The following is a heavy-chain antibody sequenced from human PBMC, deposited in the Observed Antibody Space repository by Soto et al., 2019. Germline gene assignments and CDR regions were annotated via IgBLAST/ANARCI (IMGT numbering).Heavy chain of an antibody. CDR2: IYYGGST. CDR3: ARHLGGHCSNGVCYTGFDY. Sequence: SETLSLTCTVSGGSISSSSYYWGWFRQPPGKGLEWIGSIYYGGSTYYNPSLKSRVTISVDTSKNQFSLKLGSVTAADTAVYYCARHLGGHCSNGVCYTGFDYWGQGTLVTVSS. D-gene: IGHD2-8*01. J-gene: IGHJ4*02. V-gene: IGHV4-39*01. CDR1: GGSISSSSYY.